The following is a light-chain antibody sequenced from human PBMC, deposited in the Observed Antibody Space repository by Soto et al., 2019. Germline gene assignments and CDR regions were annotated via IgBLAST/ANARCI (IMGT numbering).Light chain of an antibody. CDR2: AAS. Sequence: DIQMTQSPSSLSASVVDRVIITCRASQSISNHLNWYQQKPGKAPKLLIFAASSLQSGVPSRFSGSRSGPDFTHTISSLQPEDFATYYCLQSYSSPPTFGQGTKVDIK. V-gene: IGKV1-39*01. CDR1: QSISNH. CDR3: LQSYSSPPT. J-gene: IGKJ1*01.